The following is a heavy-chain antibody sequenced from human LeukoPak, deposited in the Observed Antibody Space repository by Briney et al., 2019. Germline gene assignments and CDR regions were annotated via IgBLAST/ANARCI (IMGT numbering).Heavy chain of an antibody. V-gene: IGHV1-8*01. Sequence: EASVTVSFTASGYTFTIYDINWVRQATGQGLEWMGWMNPNSGNTGYAQKFQGRVTMTRNTSISTAYMELSSLRSEDTAVYYCARGYGSGRLYWGQGTLVTVSS. J-gene: IGHJ4*02. D-gene: IGHD3-10*01. CDR1: GYTFTIYD. CDR2: MNPNSGNT. CDR3: ARGYGSGRLY.